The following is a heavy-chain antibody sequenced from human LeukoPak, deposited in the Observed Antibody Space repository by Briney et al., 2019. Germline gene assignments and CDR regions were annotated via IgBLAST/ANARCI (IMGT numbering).Heavy chain of an antibody. J-gene: IGHJ4*02. CDR3: AKDRVADYYGSGSYYGVGYYFDY. Sequence: PGRSLRLSCAASGFTFSSYGMHWVRQAPGKGLEWVAVISYDGSNKYYADSVKGRFTISRDNSKYTLYLQMNSLRAEDTAVYYCAKDRVADYYGSGSYYGVGYYFDYWGQGTLVTVSS. CDR2: ISYDGSNK. CDR1: GFTFSSYG. V-gene: IGHV3-30*18. D-gene: IGHD3-10*01.